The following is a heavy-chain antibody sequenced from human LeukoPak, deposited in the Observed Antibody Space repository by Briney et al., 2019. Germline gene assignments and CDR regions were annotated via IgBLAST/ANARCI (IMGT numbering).Heavy chain of an antibody. D-gene: IGHD2-8*01. CDR3: TKDVVSNSKVFDY. CDR2: ISGSGDST. Sequence: GGSLRLSCAASGFTFSSYTMRWVRQTPGKGLEWVSSISGSGDSTYYADSVKGRFTISRDNSRSTLYLEVNSLRADDTAVYYCTKDVVSNSKVFDYWGQGTVVIVSS. J-gene: IGHJ4*02. V-gene: IGHV3-23*01. CDR1: GFTFSSYT.